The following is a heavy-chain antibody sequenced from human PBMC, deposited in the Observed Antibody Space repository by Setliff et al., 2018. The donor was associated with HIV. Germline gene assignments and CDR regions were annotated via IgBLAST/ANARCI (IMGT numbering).Heavy chain of an antibody. V-gene: IGHV4-4*09. J-gene: IGHJ4*02. Sequence: SSETLSLTCTVSGGSISGYHWNWLRQTPGKGLEWIGYIYTSRGTNYNHSPRTRVIISVDTSNQFSLKLSSVTAADAAVYYCARSPSYRSSWEYYFDYWGQGILVTVSS. D-gene: IGHD6-13*01. CDR3: ARSPSYRSSWEYYFDY. CDR1: GGSISGYH. CDR2: IYTSRGT.